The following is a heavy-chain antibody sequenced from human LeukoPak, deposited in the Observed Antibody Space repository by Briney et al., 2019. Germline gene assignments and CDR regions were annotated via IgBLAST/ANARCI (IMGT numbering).Heavy chain of an antibody. CDR2: IKQDGSEK. Sequence: PGGSLRLSCAASGFTFSSHWMSWVRQAPGKGLEGVANIKQDGSEKFYVDSVKGRFTISRDNAKNSLYLQMNTLRAEDTAVYYCARFRQNAFDFWGQGTMVTVSS. CDR3: ARFRQNAFDF. CDR1: GFTFSSHW. J-gene: IGHJ3*01. V-gene: IGHV3-7*05.